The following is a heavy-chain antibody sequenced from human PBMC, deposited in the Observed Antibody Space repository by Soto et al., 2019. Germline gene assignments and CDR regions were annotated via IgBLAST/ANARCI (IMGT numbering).Heavy chain of an antibody. CDR3: AREYYGVLTGYYNDY. Sequence: EVQLVESGGGLVQSVGSLGLSCVASGFSFRSYWMHWVRQAPGKGLVWVARISSDGTTTTYADSANGRFTVSRDNAANTLYLQMSSLRAEDTAVYYCAREYYGVLTGYYNDYWGQGTLVTVSS. CDR1: GFSFRSYW. J-gene: IGHJ4*02. V-gene: IGHV3-74*01. D-gene: IGHD3-9*01. CDR2: ISSDGTTT.